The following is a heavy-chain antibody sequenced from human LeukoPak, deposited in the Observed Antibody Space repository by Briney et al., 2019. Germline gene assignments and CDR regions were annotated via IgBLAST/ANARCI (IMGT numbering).Heavy chain of an antibody. CDR1: GDSVSSNSAA. D-gene: IGHD5-12*01. CDR2: TYYRSKWYN. V-gene: IGHV6-1*01. Sequence: SQTLSLTCAISGDSVSSNSAAWNWIRQSPSRGLEWLGRTYYRSKWYNDYAVSVKSRITINPDTSKNQFSLQLNSVTPEDTAVYYCALERRGYSGYILYWYFDLWGRGTLVTVSS. J-gene: IGHJ2*01. CDR3: ALERRGYSGYILYWYFDL.